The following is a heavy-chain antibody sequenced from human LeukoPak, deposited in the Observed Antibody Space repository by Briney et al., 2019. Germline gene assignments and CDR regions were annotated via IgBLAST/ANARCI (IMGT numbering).Heavy chain of an antibody. CDR3: ASVVYSSGYRYYFDY. CDR1: GYTFTSYD. Sequence: ASVKVSCKASGYTFTSYDINWVRQATGQGLEWMGWMSPNSGNTGYAQKFQGRVTMARNTSISTAYMELSSLRSEDTAVYYCASVVYSSGYRYYFDYWGQGTLVTVSS. CDR2: MSPNSGNT. V-gene: IGHV1-8*01. J-gene: IGHJ4*02. D-gene: IGHD3-22*01.